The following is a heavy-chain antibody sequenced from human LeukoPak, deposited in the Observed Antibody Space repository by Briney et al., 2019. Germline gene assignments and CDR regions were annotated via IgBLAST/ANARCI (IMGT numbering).Heavy chain of an antibody. Sequence: GGSLRLSCAASGFTFSSYWMSWVRQAPGKGLEWVANIKQDGSEKYYVDSVKGRFTISRDNAKNSLCLQMNSLRAEDTAVYYCARVRSSGWSGATHTDYWGQGTLVTVSS. V-gene: IGHV3-7*01. CDR2: IKQDGSEK. CDR1: GFTFSSYW. CDR3: ARVRSSGWSGATHTDY. J-gene: IGHJ4*02. D-gene: IGHD6-19*01.